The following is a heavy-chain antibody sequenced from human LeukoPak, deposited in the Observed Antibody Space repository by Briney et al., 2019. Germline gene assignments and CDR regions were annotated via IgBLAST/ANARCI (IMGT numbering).Heavy chain of an antibody. CDR2: IKQDGSEK. CDR1: GFTFSRYW. Sequence: GGSLRLSCAASGFTFSRYWMTWVRQAPGKGLEWVANIKQDGSEKYYVDSVKGRFTISRDNAKNSLYLQMNSLRAEDTAVYYCARDSGSGNSYFVNLADHYYMDVWGKGTTVTVSS. CDR3: ARDSGSGNSYFVNLADHYYMDV. J-gene: IGHJ6*03. D-gene: IGHD3-10*01. V-gene: IGHV3-7*01.